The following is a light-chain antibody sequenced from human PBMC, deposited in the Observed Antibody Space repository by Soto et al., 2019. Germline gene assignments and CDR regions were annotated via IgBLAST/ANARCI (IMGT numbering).Light chain of an antibody. V-gene: IGKV3-15*01. CDR2: RAS. J-gene: IGKJ2*01. CDR1: QNIYSN. CDR3: QQRSNWPRGT. Sequence: IVMTQSPATLSVSPGERATLSCRASQNIYSNVAWYQQRPGQAPRLLIYRASTRATGIPARFSGSGSGTEFTLTISSLQSEDFAVYYCQQRSNWPRGTFGQGTKLEIK.